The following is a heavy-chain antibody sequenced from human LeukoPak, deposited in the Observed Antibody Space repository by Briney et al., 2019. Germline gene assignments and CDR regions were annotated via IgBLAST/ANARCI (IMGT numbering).Heavy chain of an antibody. V-gene: IGHV3-49*04. D-gene: IGHD4-17*01. CDR1: GFTFGDYA. Sequence: GGSLRLSCTASGFTFGDYAMSWVRQAPGKGLEWVGFIRSKAYGGTTEYAASVKGRFTISRDDSKSIAYLQMNSLKTEDTAVYYCTRDFSPGSDGDYEDYWDQGTLVTVSS. J-gene: IGHJ4*02. CDR3: TRDFSPGSDGDYEDY. CDR2: IRSKAYGGTT.